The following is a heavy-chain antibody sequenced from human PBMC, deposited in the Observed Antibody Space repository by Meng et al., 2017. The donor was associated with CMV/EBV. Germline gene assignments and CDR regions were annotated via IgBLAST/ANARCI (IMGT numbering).Heavy chain of an antibody. J-gene: IGHJ4*02. V-gene: IGHV3-30*09. Sequence: GESLKISCAASGFTFSGYAMHWVRRAPGKGLEWVAFIAFDGSNKYYADSVKGRFAVSRDNPKNTLYLQLNSPRREDTAMYYCARDDPIDSWGQGTLVTVSS. CDR1: GFTFSGYA. CDR2: IAFDGSNK. CDR3: ARDDPIDS.